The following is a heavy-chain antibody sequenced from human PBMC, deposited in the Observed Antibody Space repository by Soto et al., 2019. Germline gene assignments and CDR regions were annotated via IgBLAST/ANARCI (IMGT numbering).Heavy chain of an antibody. Sequence: QVQLVESGGGFVKPGGSLRLSCAASGFTFSDYYMSWIRQAPGKGLEWVSYISSSGSSIYNADSVKGRFTISRDNAENALYLQTNSLRAEDTAVYYCAGDIHRLGYFDLWGRGTLVTVS. J-gene: IGHJ2*01. CDR2: ISSSGSSI. V-gene: IGHV3-11*01. CDR1: GFTFSDYY. CDR3: AGDIHRLGYFDL. D-gene: IGHD3-9*01.